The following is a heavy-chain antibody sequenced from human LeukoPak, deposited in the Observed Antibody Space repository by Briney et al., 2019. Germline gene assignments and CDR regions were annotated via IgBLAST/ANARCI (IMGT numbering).Heavy chain of an antibody. V-gene: IGHV1-46*01. Sequence: ASVKVSCKASGYTFTSYYMHWVRQAPAQGLEWMGIINPSGGSTSYAQKFQGRVTMTRDTSTSKVYMELSSLRSEDTAVYYCARDRQYYYDSSGYYASAFDIWGQGTMVTVSS. CDR1: GYTFTSYY. CDR3: ARDRQYYYDSSGYYASAFDI. D-gene: IGHD3-22*01. J-gene: IGHJ3*02. CDR2: INPSGGST.